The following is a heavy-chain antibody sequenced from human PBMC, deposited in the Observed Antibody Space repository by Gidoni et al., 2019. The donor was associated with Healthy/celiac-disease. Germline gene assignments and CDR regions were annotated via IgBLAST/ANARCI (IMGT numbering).Heavy chain of an antibody. CDR3: ARGSRGSYSGYYYGMDV. CDR2: IIPIFGTA. D-gene: IGHD1-26*01. V-gene: IGHV1-69*01. J-gene: IGHJ6*02. Sequence: QVQLVQSGAEVKTPGSSVKVSCKASGGTFSSYAISWVRQAPGQGLEWMGGIIPIFGTANYAQKFQGRVTITADESTSTAYMELSSLRSEDTAVYYCARGSRGSYSGYYYGMDVWGQGTTVTVSS. CDR1: GGTFSSYA.